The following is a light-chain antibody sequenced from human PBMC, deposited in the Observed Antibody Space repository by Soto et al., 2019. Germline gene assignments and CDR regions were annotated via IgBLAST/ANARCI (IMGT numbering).Light chain of an antibody. J-gene: IGLJ3*02. V-gene: IGLV2-23*01. CDR1: RSDVGSYNL. Sequence: QSALTQPASVSGSPGQWITISCTGTRSDVGSYNLVSWYQQHPGKAPKLMIYEGSKRPSGVSTRVSGSKSGNTASLTISGLQAEDEADYYCCSYAGSWVFGGGTKVTVL. CDR2: EGS. CDR3: CSYAGSWV.